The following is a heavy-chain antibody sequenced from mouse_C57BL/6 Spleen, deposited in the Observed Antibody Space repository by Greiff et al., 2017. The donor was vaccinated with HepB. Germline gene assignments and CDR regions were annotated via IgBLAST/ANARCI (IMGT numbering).Heavy chain of an antibody. CDR2: IDPSDSYT. Sequence: QVQLQQPGAELVRPGTSVKLSCKASGYTFPSYWMHWVKQRPGQGLEWIGVIDPSDSYTNYNQKFKGKATLTVDTSSSTAYMQPSSLTSEDSAVYYCARVGYYGSSLYFDYWGQGTTLTVSS. CDR1: GYTFPSYW. V-gene: IGHV1-59*01. J-gene: IGHJ2*01. D-gene: IGHD1-1*01. CDR3: ARVGYYGSSLYFDY.